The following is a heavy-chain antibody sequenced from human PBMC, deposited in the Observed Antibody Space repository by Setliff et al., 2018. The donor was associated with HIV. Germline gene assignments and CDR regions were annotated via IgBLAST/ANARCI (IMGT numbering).Heavy chain of an antibody. CDR3: ARHRNLDRRGEACDI. Sequence: PSETLSLTCTVSGGSISSSSHYWGWIRQPPGKGLEWIGSMSFRGNTYNNPSLKSRVTISVDTSKNQFSLKLSSVTAADTAVYYCARHRNLDRRGEACDIWGQGTMVTVSS. CDR2: MSFRGNT. V-gene: IGHV4-39*01. J-gene: IGHJ3*02. D-gene: IGHD3-10*01. CDR1: GGSISSSSHY.